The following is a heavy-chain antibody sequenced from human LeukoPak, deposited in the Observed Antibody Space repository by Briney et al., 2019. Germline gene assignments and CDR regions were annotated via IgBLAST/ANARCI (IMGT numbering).Heavy chain of an antibody. CDR2: IYYSGST. CDR1: GGSISSSSYY. Sequence: SETLSLTCTVSGGSISSSSYYWGWLRPPPGQGLEWFGSIYYSGSTYYNPSLKRRVTLSVDASKTQFSLKLSSVTAADTAVYYCARGGVLLRYFDWLLPPDGLLSDYWGQGTLVTVSS. D-gene: IGHD3-9*01. V-gene: IGHV4-39*07. CDR3: ARGGVLLRYFDWLLPPDGLLSDY. J-gene: IGHJ4*02.